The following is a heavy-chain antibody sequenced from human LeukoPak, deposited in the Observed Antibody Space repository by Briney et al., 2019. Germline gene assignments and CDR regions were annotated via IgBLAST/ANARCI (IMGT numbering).Heavy chain of an antibody. V-gene: IGHV4-59*01. CDR3: ARGGDFWSGFESSYFDY. CDR1: GGSISSYY. CDR2: IYYSGST. J-gene: IGHJ4*02. Sequence: SETLSLTCTVSGGSISSYYWSWIRQPSGKGLEWIGYIYYSGSTNYNPSLKSRVTISVDTSKNQFSLKLSSVTAADTAVYYCARGGDFWSGFESSYFDYWGQGTLVTVSS. D-gene: IGHD3-3*01.